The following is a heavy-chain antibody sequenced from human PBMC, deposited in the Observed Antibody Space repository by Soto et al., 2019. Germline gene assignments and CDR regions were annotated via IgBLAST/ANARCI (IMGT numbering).Heavy chain of an antibody. D-gene: IGHD3-22*01. J-gene: IGHJ4*02. CDR3: ARLGGFYQAFDS. CDR2: IYFGGTT. Sequence: SETLSLTCTVSGGSIRSYYWSWIRRPPGKGLEWLGYIYFGGTTTYNPSLKSRLTMSLDTSKNQFSLKLTSVAAADTAVYYCARLGGFYQAFDSWGQGALVTVSS. V-gene: IGHV4-59*12. CDR1: GGSIRSYY.